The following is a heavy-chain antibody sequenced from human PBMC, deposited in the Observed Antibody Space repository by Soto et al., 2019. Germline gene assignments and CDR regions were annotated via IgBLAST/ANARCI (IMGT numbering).Heavy chain of an antibody. V-gene: IGHV3-23*01. CDR3: AKDTRYGDYVRWFDS. CDR1: GFTFSSYA. D-gene: IGHD4-17*01. J-gene: IGHJ5*01. CDR2: ITASGGRT. Sequence: EVHLLESGGGLVQPGGSLRLSCTASGFTFSSYAMTWVRQAPGRGLEGVSGITASGGRTYYADSVKGRFTISRDNYKSTLYLQMYSLRAEDTAVYYCAKDTRYGDYVRWFDSWGQGTLVTVSS.